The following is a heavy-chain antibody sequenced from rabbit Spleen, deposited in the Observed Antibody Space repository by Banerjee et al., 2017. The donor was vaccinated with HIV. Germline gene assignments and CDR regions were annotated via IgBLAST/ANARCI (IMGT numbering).Heavy chain of an antibody. CDR1: GVSFSISSY. J-gene: IGHJ6*01. V-gene: IGHV1S45*01. Sequence: QEQLVESGGGLVKPEGSLTLTCTASGVSFSISSYMCWVRQAPGKGLEWIACIDAGSSTFTYFATWAKGRFTISKTSSTTVTLQMTRLTAADTATYFCARDTSSSFSSYGMDLWGPGTLVTVS. D-gene: IGHD1-1*01. CDR2: IDAGSSTFT. CDR3: ARDTSSSFSSYGMDL.